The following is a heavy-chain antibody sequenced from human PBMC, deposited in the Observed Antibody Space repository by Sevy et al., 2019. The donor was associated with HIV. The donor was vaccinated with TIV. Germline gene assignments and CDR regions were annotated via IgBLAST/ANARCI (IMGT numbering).Heavy chain of an antibody. Sequence: GGSLRLSCAASGFTFSSYGMHWVRQAPGKGLEWVAVIWYDGSNKYYADSVKGRFTISRDNSKNTLYLQMNSLRAEDTAVYYCARGVGYCSGGSCYVYYYYYYGMDVWGQGTTVTVSS. CDR2: IWYDGSNK. V-gene: IGHV3-33*01. CDR1: GFTFSSYG. D-gene: IGHD2-15*01. J-gene: IGHJ6*02. CDR3: ARGVGYCSGGSCYVYYYYYYGMDV.